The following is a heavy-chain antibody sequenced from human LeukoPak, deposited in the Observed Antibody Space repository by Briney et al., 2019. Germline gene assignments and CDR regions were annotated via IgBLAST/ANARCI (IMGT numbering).Heavy chain of an antibody. Sequence: GGSLRLSCAASGFTFSSYSMNWVRQAPGKGLEWVSSISSSSSYIYYADSVKGRFTISRDNAKSSLYLQMNSLRAEDTAVYYCARSEWFGETYYYYYMDVWGKGTTVTISS. D-gene: IGHD3-10*01. J-gene: IGHJ6*03. CDR1: GFTFSSYS. CDR2: ISSSSSYI. V-gene: IGHV3-21*01. CDR3: ARSEWFGETYYYYYMDV.